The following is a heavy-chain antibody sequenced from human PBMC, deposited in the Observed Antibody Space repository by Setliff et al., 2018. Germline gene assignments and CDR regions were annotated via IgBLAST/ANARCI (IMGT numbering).Heavy chain of an antibody. V-gene: IGHV1-8*03. Sequence: GSVTVSCKASGYTFTSYDINWVRQATGQGLEWMGWMNPNSGNTGYAQKFQGRVTITSNTSISTAYMELSSLRSEDTAVYYCARGLGSYYYYYMDVWVKGTTVTVSS. CDR2: MNPNSGNT. CDR3: ARGLGSYYYYYMDV. CDR1: GYTFTSYD. J-gene: IGHJ6*03. D-gene: IGHD7-27*01.